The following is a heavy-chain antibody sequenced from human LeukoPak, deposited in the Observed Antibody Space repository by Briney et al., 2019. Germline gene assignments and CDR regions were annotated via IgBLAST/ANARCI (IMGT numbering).Heavy chain of an antibody. V-gene: IGHV3-73*01. CDR3: TRPAGGYCSSTSCPGVDY. J-gene: IGHJ4*02. CDR2: IRSKANSYAT. Sequence: PGGSLRLSCAASGLTFSGSAMHWVRQASGKGLEWVGRIRSKANSYATAYAASVKGRFTISRDDPKNTAYLQMNSLKTEDTAVYYCTRPAGGYCSSTSCPGVDYWGQGTLVTVSS. CDR1: GLTFSGSA. D-gene: IGHD2-2*01.